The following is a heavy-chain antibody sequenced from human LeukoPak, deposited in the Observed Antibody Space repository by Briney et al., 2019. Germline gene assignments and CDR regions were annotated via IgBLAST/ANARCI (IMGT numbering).Heavy chain of an antibody. Sequence: PGGSLRLSCAASGFTFSSYSMNWVRQAPGKGLDWVSYISSSSSTIYYADSVKGRFTISRDNAKNSLYLQMNSLRAEDTAVYYCARDLSDYGATLFDYWGQGTLVTVSS. D-gene: IGHD4/OR15-4a*01. CDR2: ISSSSSTI. V-gene: IGHV3-48*01. CDR3: ARDLSDYGATLFDY. CDR1: GFTFSSYS. J-gene: IGHJ4*02.